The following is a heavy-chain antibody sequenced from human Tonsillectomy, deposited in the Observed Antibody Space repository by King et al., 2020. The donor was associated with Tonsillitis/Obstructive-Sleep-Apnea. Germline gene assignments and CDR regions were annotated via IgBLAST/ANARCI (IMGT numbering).Heavy chain of an antibody. CDR2: IDHSGST. CDR3: AREGSTGWFDY. J-gene: IGHJ4*02. V-gene: IGHV4-34*01. CDR1: GGSFSGYY. D-gene: IGHD6-19*01. Sequence: QVQLQQWGAGLLKPSETPSLTCAVYGGSFSGYYWSWIRQPPGKGLEWIGAIDHSGSTNYNPSLKSRVTISVDTSTNQLSLKLSSVTAADTAVFYCAREGSTGWFDYWGQGTLVTVSS.